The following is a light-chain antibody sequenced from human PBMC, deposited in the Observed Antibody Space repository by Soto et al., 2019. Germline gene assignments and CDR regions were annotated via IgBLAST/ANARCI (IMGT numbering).Light chain of an antibody. Sequence: DIQMTRSPSSLSASGGDRVTITCQASHDISNYLNWYQQKPGQAPKLLIYDASNLETGVPSRFSGSGSGTDFTFTISSLQPEDFATYYCQQYDNLLFTFGPGTKVDV. CDR2: DAS. CDR1: HDISNY. J-gene: IGKJ3*01. V-gene: IGKV1-33*01. CDR3: QQYDNLLFT.